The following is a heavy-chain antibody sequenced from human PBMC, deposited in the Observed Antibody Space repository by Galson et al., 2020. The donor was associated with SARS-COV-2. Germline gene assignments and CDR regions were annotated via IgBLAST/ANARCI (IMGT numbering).Heavy chain of an antibody. Sequence: ASVKVSCKASGYTFTGYYMHWVRQAPGQGLEWMGWINPNSGGTNYAQKFQGRVTMTRDTSISTAYMELSRLRSDDTAVYYCATDYYDSSGYYRGDFDLWGCGTLVTVSS. CDR2: INPNSGGT. CDR3: ATDYYDSSGYYRGDFDL. D-gene: IGHD3-22*01. V-gene: IGHV1-2*02. CDR1: GYTFTGYY. J-gene: IGHJ2*01.